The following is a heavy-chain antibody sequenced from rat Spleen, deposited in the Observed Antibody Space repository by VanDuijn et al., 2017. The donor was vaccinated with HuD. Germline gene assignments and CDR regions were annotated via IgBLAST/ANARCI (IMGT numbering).Heavy chain of an antibody. CDR2: LSYDGTTT. Sequence: EVQLVESGGGLVQPGRSLKLSCVASGFTFNNYGMAWVRQAPTKGLEWVATLSYDGTTTYYRDSVKGRFTISRDVAKSTLFLQMDSLRSEDTATYYCARRHFGYTDYFDYWGQGVMVTVSS. J-gene: IGHJ2*01. CDR3: ARRHFGYTDYFDY. CDR1: GFTFNNYG. D-gene: IGHD1-4*01. V-gene: IGHV5-29*01.